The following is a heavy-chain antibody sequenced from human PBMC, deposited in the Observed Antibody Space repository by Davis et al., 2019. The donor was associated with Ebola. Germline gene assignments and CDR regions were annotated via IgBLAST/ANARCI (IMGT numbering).Heavy chain of an antibody. D-gene: IGHD6-13*01. V-gene: IGHV3-30-3*01. CDR1: GFTFSSYA. Sequence: GESLKISCAASGFTFSSYAMHWVRQAPGKGLEWVAVISYDGSNKYYADSVKGRFTISRDNSKNTLYLQMNSLRAEDTAVYYCARDQTRQLVPFDYWGQGTLVTVSS. CDR2: ISYDGSNK. J-gene: IGHJ4*02. CDR3: ARDQTRQLVPFDY.